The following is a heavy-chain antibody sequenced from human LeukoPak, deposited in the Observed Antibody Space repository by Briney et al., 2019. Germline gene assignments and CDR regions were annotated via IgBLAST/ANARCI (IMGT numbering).Heavy chain of an antibody. CDR1: GGSFSGYY. CDR3: ARPIAQYNWFDP. CDR2: INHSGST. J-gene: IGHJ5*02. Sequence: SETLSLTCAVYGGSFSGYYWSWIRQPPGKGLEWIGEINHSGSTNYNPSLKGRVTISVDTSKNQFSLKLSSVTAADTAVYYCARPIAQYNWFDPWGQGTLVTVSS. D-gene: IGHD6-13*01. V-gene: IGHV4-34*01.